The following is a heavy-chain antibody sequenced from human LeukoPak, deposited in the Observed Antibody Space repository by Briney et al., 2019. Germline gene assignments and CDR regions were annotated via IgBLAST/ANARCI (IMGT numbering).Heavy chain of an antibody. CDR3: ARVLSSSWYFSFDY. Sequence: AASVKVSCKASGYTFTGYYMHWVRQAPGQGLEWMGWINPNSGGTNYAQKFQGRVTMTRDTSISTAYMELSRLRSDDTAVYYCARVLSSSWYFSFDYWGQGTLVTVS. CDR2: INPNSGGT. V-gene: IGHV1-2*02. CDR1: GYTFTGYY. D-gene: IGHD6-13*01. J-gene: IGHJ4*02.